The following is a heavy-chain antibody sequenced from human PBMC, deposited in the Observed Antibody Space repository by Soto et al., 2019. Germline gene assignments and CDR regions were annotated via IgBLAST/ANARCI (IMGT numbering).Heavy chain of an antibody. V-gene: IGHV4-4*07. D-gene: IGHD1-26*01. CDR1: GGSISSYY. J-gene: IGHJ5*02. Sequence: SETLSLTCTVSGGSISSYYWSWIRQPAGKGLEWIGRIYTSGSTNYNPSLQSRVTMSVDTSKNRFSLKLSSVTAADTAVYYCASGPAWGGSYYNWFDPWGQGTLVTVSS. CDR3: ASGPAWGGSYYNWFDP. CDR2: IYTSGST.